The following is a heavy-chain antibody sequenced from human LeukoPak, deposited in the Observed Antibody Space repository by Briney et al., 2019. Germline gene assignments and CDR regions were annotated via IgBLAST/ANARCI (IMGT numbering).Heavy chain of an antibody. CDR1: GFTFSSYS. J-gene: IGHJ3*02. D-gene: IGHD5-18*01. CDR2: ISSSSSYI. Sequence: GGSLRLSCAASGFTFSSYSMNWVRQAPGKGLEWVSSISSSSSYIYYADSVKGRFTISRDNAKNSLYLQMNSLRAEDTAVYYCARDEYSPPWAFDIWGQGKMVTVSS. CDR3: ARDEYSPPWAFDI. V-gene: IGHV3-21*01.